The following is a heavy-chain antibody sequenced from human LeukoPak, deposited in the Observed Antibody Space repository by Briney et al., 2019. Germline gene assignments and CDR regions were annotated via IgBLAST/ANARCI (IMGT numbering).Heavy chain of an antibody. V-gene: IGHV4-4*07. Sequence: LETLSLTCTVSGGSISSYYWSWIRQPAGKGLEWIGRIYASGSTNYNPSLKSRVTISVDTSKNQFSLKLSSVTAADTAVYYCAREGPGIAAAGHDYWGQGTLVTVSS. CDR3: AREGPGIAAAGHDY. J-gene: IGHJ4*02. CDR2: IYASGST. D-gene: IGHD6-13*01. CDR1: GGSISSYY.